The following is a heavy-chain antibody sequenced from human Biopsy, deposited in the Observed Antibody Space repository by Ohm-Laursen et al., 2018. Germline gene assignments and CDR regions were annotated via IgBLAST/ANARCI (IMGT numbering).Heavy chain of an antibody. J-gene: IGHJ5*01. Sequence: ASVKVSCKASAYSFGDHRIHWVRQAPGQGLEWMGRNDPKSGGTNYAQKFQGRVTMTRETSIRTTYMELGRLASDDTAVFYCARELGDFWGGRQFDFWGQGTLVTVSS. CDR3: ARELGDFWGGRQFDF. D-gene: IGHD3-3*01. CDR1: AYSFGDHR. V-gene: IGHV1-2*06. CDR2: NDPKSGGT.